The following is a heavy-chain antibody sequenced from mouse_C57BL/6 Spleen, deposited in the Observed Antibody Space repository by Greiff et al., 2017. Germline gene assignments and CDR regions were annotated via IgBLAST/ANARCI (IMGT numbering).Heavy chain of an antibody. CDR1: GFTFSSYA. D-gene: IGHD4-1*01. CDR3: ARDRLTGNYFDY. CDR2: ISDGGSYT. V-gene: IGHV5-4*01. J-gene: IGHJ2*01. Sequence: EVKVEESGGGLVKPGGSLKLSCAASGFTFSSYAMSWVRQTPEKRLEWVATISDGGSYTYYPDNVKGRFTISRDNAKNNLYLQMSHLKSEDTAMYYCARDRLTGNYFDYWGQGTTLTVSS.